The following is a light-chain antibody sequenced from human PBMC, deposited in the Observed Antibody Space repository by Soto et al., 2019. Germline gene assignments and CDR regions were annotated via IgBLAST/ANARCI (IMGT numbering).Light chain of an antibody. CDR2: AAS. J-gene: IGKJ1*01. CDR3: QQHGIYPRT. V-gene: IGKV1-9*01. CDR1: QNMNNY. Sequence: IQLTQSPSFLSASVGDRVTITCRASQNMNNYLAWYQQKTGKAPKLLIYAASTLQTAVPSRFSGGGSGTDFTLTISSLQPEDFATYYCQQHGIYPRTFGQGTKV.